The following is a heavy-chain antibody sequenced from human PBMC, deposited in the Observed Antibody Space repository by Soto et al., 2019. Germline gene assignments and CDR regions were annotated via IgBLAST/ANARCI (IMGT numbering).Heavy chain of an antibody. CDR1: GDSVSSNSAA. J-gene: IGHJ6*03. CDR2: TYYRSKWYN. CDR3: ARAPLVATYYYYYMDV. D-gene: IGHD5-12*01. Sequence: PSQTLSLTCAISGDSVSSNSAAWNWIRQSPSRGLEWLGRTYYRSKWYNDYELSVKSRISITPDTSKNQFSLQLNSVTPEDTAVYYCARAPLVATYYYYYMDVWGKGTTVTVSS. V-gene: IGHV6-1*01.